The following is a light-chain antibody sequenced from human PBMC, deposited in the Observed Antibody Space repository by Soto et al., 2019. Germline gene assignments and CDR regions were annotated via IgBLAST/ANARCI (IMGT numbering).Light chain of an antibody. J-gene: IGLJ2*01. V-gene: IGLV2-14*01. Sequence: QSALTQPASVSGSPGQSITISCTGTSSDVGGYNYVCWYQQHPGKAPKLIIYDVTNRPSGVSTRFSGSKSGNTASLSFSGLQAEDEADYYCSSYTSSSTVVFGGGTKLTVL. CDR3: SSYTSSSTVV. CDR1: SSDVGGYNY. CDR2: DVT.